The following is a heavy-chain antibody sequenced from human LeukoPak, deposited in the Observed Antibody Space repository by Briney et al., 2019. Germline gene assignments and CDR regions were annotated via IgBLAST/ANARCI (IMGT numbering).Heavy chain of an antibody. Sequence: SETLSLTCTISGGSISSGGYYWSWIRQPPGKGLEWIGEINHSGSTNYNPSLKSRVTISVDTSKNQFSLKLSSVTAADTAVYYCARLRSIAALTQYYYYYYMDVWGKGTTVTVSS. J-gene: IGHJ6*03. CDR3: ARLRSIAALTQYYYYYYMDV. V-gene: IGHV4-39*07. CDR2: INHSGST. D-gene: IGHD6-6*01. CDR1: GGSISSGGYY.